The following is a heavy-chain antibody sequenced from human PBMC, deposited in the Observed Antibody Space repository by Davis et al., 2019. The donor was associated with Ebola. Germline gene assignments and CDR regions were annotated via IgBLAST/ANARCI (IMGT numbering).Heavy chain of an antibody. CDR3: ARDITIFGVVRGNWFDP. CDR2: IKQDGSEK. CDR1: GFTFSSYG. Sequence: PGGSLRLSCAASGFTFSSYGMHWVRQAPGKGLEWVANIKQDGSEKYYVDSVKGRFTISRDNAKNSLYVQMNSLRAEDTAVYYCARDITIFGVVRGNWFDPWGQGTLVTVSS. D-gene: IGHD3-3*01. V-gene: IGHV3-7*03. J-gene: IGHJ5*02.